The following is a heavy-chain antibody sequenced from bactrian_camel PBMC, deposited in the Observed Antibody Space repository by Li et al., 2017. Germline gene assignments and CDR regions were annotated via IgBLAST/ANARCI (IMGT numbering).Heavy chain of an antibody. J-gene: IGHJ4*01. V-gene: IGHV3S60*01. CDR3: AATKRICSTWDLSRSEH. CDR2: ISFNGNGK. Sequence: QLVESGGGSVQAGGSLRLSCSASTYTYRSKFMGWIRQAPRKEREGVSCISFNGNGKTYADSAKGRFTISRDNAKNIVYLEMNGLKPDDTAMYYCAATKRICSTWDLSRSEHWGRGTQVTVS. CDR1: TYTYRSKF. D-gene: IGHD3*01.